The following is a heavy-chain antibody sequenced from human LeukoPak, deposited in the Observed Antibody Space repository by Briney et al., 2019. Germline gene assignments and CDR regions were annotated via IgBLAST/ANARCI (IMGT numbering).Heavy chain of an antibody. V-gene: IGHV3-7*01. J-gene: IGHJ4*02. D-gene: IGHD3-22*01. CDR2: IKQDGSEK. CDR3: ARDLPQRDSSGYYGPYFDY. Sequence: GGSLRLSCAASGFTFSSYWMSWVRQAPGKGLEWVANIKQDGSEKYYVDSVKGRFTISRDNAKNSLYLQMNSLRAEDTAVYYCARDLPQRDSSGYYGPYFDYWGQGTLVTVSS. CDR1: GFTFSSYW.